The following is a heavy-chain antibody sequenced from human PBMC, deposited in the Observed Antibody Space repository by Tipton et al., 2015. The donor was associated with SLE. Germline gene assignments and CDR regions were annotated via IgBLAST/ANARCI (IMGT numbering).Heavy chain of an antibody. CDR3: AREGSEAYCSGGSCSYYYGLDV. CDR2: VHTIGTT. J-gene: IGHJ6*02. D-gene: IGHD2-15*01. V-gene: IGHV4-61*09. Sequence: TLSLTCSVSSGSIKNGSVYWSWLRQPAGKGLEWIGHVHTIGTTKYKPSLKSRVTISLDTSKNEFSLRLTSVAAADTAVYYCAREGSEAYCSGGSCSYYYGLDVWGQGTPVTVSS. CDR1: SGSIKNGSVY.